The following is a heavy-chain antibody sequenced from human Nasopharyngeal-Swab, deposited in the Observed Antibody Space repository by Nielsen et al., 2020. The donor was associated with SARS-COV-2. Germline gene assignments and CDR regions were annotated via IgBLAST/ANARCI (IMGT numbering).Heavy chain of an antibody. V-gene: IGHV3-11*04. CDR2: ISSSGSIT. D-gene: IGHD5-24*01. CDR1: GLSFSEYY. CDR3: ARGVETIHH. J-gene: IGHJ1*01. Sequence: SCAASGLSFSEYYMSWIRQAPGKGLEWISDISSSGSITHYADSMKGRFTISRDNAKKSLYLQMNSLRAEDTAVYYCARGVETIHHWGQGSLVTVSS.